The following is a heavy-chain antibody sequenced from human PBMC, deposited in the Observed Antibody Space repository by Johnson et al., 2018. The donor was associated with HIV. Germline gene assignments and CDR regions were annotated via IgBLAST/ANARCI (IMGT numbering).Heavy chain of an antibody. CDR2: IKSKTDGGTT. Sequence: VQLVESGGGVVQPGGSLRLSCAASGFTFSSYGMHWVRQAPGKGLEWVGRIKSKTDGGTTDYAAPVKGRFTISRDDSKNTLYLQMNSLRAEDTAVYYCTTDHYFLDALDIWGQGTMVTVSS. J-gene: IGHJ3*02. D-gene: IGHD2/OR15-2a*01. CDR3: TTDHYFLDALDI. CDR1: GFTFSSYG. V-gene: IGHV3-15*01.